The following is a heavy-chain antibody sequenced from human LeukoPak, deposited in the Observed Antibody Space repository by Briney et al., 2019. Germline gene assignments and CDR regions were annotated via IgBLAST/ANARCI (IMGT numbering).Heavy chain of an antibody. J-gene: IGHJ5*02. CDR2: IYSGGST. V-gene: IGHV3-66*01. Sequence: GGPLRLSCAASGFTVSSNYMSWVRQAPGKGLEWVSIIYSGGSTYYADSVKGRFTISRDNSKNTLYLQMNSLRAEDTAVYYCAREQKASGYSSSWYLGWFDPWGQGTLVTVSS. D-gene: IGHD6-13*01. CDR3: AREQKASGYSSSWYLGWFDP. CDR1: GFTVSSNY.